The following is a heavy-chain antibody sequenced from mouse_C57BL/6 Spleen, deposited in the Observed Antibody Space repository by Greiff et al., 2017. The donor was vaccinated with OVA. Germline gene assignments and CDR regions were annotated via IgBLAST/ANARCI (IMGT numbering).Heavy chain of an antibody. D-gene: IGHD2-3*01. CDR3: ARKGYDYFDY. V-gene: IGHV1-4*01. CDR2: INPSSGYT. Sequence: VHLVESGAELARPGASVKMSCKASGYTFTSYTMHWVKQRPGQGLEWIGYINPSSGYTKYNQKFKDKATLTADKSSSTAYMQLSSLTSEDSAVYYCARKGYDYFDYWGQGTTLTVSS. CDR1: GYTFTSYT. J-gene: IGHJ2*01.